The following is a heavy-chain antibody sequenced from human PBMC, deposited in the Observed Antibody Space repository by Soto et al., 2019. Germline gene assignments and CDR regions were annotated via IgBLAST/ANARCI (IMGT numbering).Heavy chain of an antibody. Sequence: ASVKVSCTASGYTFTSYAMLWVRQAPGQRLEWMGWINAGNGNTKYSQKFQGRVTITRDTSASTAYMELSSLRSEDTAVYYCARDPGYSFGYTWGQGTLVTVSS. CDR3: ARDPGYSFGYT. V-gene: IGHV1-3*01. J-gene: IGHJ5*02. CDR1: GYTFTSYA. D-gene: IGHD5-18*01. CDR2: INAGNGNT.